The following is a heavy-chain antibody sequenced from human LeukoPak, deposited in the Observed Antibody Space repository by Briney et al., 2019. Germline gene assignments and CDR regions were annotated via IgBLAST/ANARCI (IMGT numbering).Heavy chain of an antibody. CDR1: GFTFSSYA. D-gene: IGHD5-18*01. Sequence: PGGSLRLSCAASGFTFSSYAMHWVRQAPGKGLEWVAVISYDGSNKYYADSVKGRFTISRDNSKNSLYLQMSSLRAEDTAVYYCARGGSGYSYGKIDYWGQGTLVTVSS. V-gene: IGHV3-30*04. CDR2: ISYDGSNK. CDR3: ARGGSGYSYGKIDY. J-gene: IGHJ4*02.